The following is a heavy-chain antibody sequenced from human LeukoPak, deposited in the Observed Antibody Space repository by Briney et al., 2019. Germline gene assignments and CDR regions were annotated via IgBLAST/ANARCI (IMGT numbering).Heavy chain of an antibody. CDR2: MPYNGRNA. V-gene: IGHV3-30*02. Sequence: GGSLRLSCIASGFTFSNYGIHWVRQAPGKGLEWLTFMPYNGRNAYYADSVKGRFTISRDNSKNSLYLQMNSLRAEDTAVYYCARVAAGEQLVKDVSYFDYWGQGTLVTVSS. CDR3: ARVAAGEQLVKDVSYFDY. CDR1: GFTFSNYG. D-gene: IGHD6-6*01. J-gene: IGHJ4*02.